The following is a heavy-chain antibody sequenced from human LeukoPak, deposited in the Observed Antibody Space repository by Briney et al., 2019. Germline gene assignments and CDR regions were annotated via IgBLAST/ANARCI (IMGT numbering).Heavy chain of an antibody. D-gene: IGHD2-2*01. V-gene: IGHV3-21*01. CDR2: ISSSSSYI. Sequence: GGSLRLSCAASGFTFSSYSMNWVRQAPGKGLEWVSSISSSSSYIYYADSVKGRFTISRDNAKNSLYLQMNSLRAEDTAVYYCARDVGSSTSSLNWGQGTLVTVSS. CDR3: ARDVGSSTSSLN. CDR1: GFTFSSYS. J-gene: IGHJ4*02.